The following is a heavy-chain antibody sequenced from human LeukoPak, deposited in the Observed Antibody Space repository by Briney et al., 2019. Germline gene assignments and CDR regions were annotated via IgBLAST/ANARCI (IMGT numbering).Heavy chain of an antibody. Sequence: GGSLRLSCAASGFTFSSYEMNWVRQAPGKGLEWVSYISSSGSTIYYADSVKGRFTISRDNAKDSLYLQMNSLRAEDTAVYYCARGSPLVRGVIPPPDYWGQGTLVTVSS. V-gene: IGHV3-48*03. CDR1: GFTFSSYE. J-gene: IGHJ4*02. CDR3: ARGSPLVRGVIPPPDY. D-gene: IGHD3-10*01. CDR2: ISSSGSTI.